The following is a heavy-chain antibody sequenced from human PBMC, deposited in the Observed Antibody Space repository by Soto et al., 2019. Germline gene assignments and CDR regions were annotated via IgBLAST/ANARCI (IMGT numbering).Heavy chain of an antibody. Sequence: GSLRLSCAASGFTLSTAWIHWVRQAPGRGMELVGRIKSKTAGGTTDYAAPVRGRFSISRDDSKNMLYLDMNGLKTEDTAVYFCATDRSAYKLQLRYNWFDPWGQGTLVTVSS. CDR1: GFTLSTAW. V-gene: IGHV3-15*07. CDR2: IKSKTAGGTT. D-gene: IGHD1-7*01. J-gene: IGHJ5*02. CDR3: ATDRSAYKLQLRYNWFDP.